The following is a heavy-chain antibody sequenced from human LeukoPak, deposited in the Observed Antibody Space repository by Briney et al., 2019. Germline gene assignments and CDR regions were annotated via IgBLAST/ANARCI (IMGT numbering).Heavy chain of an antibody. D-gene: IGHD3-22*01. CDR1: GFALSNSV. CDR3: AKHYYDSSGYFYCFDY. Sequence: PGGSLRLSCAATGFALSNSVMTWVRQGPGKGLEWVSGISGIVSGTYYADSVKGRFTISRDNSKNTLYLQMNGLRAEDTAVYYCAKHYYDSSGYFYCFDYWGQGTLVTVSS. V-gene: IGHV3-23*01. CDR2: ISGIVSGT. J-gene: IGHJ4*02.